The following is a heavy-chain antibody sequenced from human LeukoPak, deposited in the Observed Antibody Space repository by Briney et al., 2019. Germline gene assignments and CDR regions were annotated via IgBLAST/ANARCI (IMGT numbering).Heavy chain of an antibody. D-gene: IGHD3-3*02. CDR1: GFTVSSNY. CDR2: IYSGGST. Sequence: GGSLRLSCAASGFTVSSNYMSWVRQAPGKGLEWVSVIYSGGSTYYADSVKGRFTISRHNSKNTLYLQMNSLRAEDTAVYYCAGDRSIYRGHTDYYGMDVWGQGTTVTVSS. V-gene: IGHV3-53*04. J-gene: IGHJ6*02. CDR3: AGDRSIYRGHTDYYGMDV.